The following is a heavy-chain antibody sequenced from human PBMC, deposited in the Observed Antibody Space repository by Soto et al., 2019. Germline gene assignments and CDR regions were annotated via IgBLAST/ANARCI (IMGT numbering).Heavy chain of an antibody. Sequence: QITLKESGPTLVKPTQTLTLTCTFSVFSLTTRGVGVGWIRRPPGKALEWLALIYWDDDEGYSPSLKSMRTITKDTSKNQVVLTMTHMDPVDTATYYWAHRPREYSYHFDYWGQGTLVTVFS. J-gene: IGHJ4*02. CDR3: AHRPREYSYHFDY. D-gene: IGHD5-18*01. V-gene: IGHV2-5*02. CDR1: VFSLTTRGVG. CDR2: IYWDDDE.